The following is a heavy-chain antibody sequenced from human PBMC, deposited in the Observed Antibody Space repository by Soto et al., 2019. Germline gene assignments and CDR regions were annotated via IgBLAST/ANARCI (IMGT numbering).Heavy chain of an antibody. CDR3: ARGSDVHVFWSGYFGSRYYYYGMAV. CDR2: ISSSSSTI. V-gene: IGHV3-48*02. J-gene: IGHJ6*01. Sequence: KGLEWVSYISSSSSTIYYADFGKGRFTISRDHAKNSLYLQMNSLRDEDTAVYYCARGSDVHVFWSGYFGSRYYYYGMAVWGHG. D-gene: IGHD3-3*01.